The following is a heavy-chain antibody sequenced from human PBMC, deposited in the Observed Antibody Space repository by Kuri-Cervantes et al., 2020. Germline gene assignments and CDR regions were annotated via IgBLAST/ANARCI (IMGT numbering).Heavy chain of an antibody. CDR3: AKDWCSTSPYYMDV. CDR2: ISWNSGSI. V-gene: IGHV3-9*01. CDR1: GFTFDDYA. J-gene: IGHJ6*03. D-gene: IGHD2-2*01. Sequence: SLKISCAASGFTFDDYAMHWVRQAPGKGLEWVSGISWNSGSIGYADSVKGRFTISRDNAKNSLYLQMNSLRAEDTALYYCAKDWCSTSPYYMDVWGKGTTVTLSS.